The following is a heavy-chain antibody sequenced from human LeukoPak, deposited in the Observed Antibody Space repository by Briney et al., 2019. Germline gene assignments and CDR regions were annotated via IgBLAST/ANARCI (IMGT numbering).Heavy chain of an antibody. CDR3: ARVARDGYNL. Sequence: SVTLSLTCTVSGGSISSYYWSWIRQPPGKGLEWIGYIYYSGNTNYNPSLESRVTISVETSKNHFSLKLSSVTAADTAIYYCARVARDGYNLWGQGTLVTVSS. J-gene: IGHJ4*02. V-gene: IGHV4-59*01. D-gene: IGHD5-24*01. CDR2: IYYSGNT. CDR1: GGSISSYY.